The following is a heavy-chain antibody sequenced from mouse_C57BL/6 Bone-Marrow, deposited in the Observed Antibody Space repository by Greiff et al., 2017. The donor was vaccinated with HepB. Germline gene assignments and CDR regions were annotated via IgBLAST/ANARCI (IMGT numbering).Heavy chain of an antibody. CDR2: IDPENGDT. CDR3: TTDSSGRSWFAY. J-gene: IGHJ3*01. D-gene: IGHD3-2*02. Sequence: EVQRVESGAELVRPGASVKLSCTASGFNIKDDYMHWVKQRPEQGLEWIGWIDPENGDTEYASKFQGKATITADTSSNTAYLQLSSLTSEDTAVYYCTTDSSGRSWFAYWGQGTLVTVSA. CDR1: GFNIKDDY. V-gene: IGHV14-4*01.